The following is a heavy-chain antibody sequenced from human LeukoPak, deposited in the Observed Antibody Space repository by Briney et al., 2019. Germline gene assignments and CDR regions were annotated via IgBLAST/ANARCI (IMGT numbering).Heavy chain of an antibody. J-gene: IGHJ3*02. CDR1: GYTFTSYY. CDR3: ASKLYYYDSSGYTVDAFDI. V-gene: IGHV1-46*01. D-gene: IGHD3-22*01. Sequence: GASVKVSCKASGYTFTSYYMHWVRQAPGQGLEWMGIINPSGGSTSYAQKFQGRVTMTRDTSTSTVYMELSSLRSEDTAVYYCASKLYYYDSSGYTVDAFDIWGQGTMVTVSS. CDR2: INPSGGST.